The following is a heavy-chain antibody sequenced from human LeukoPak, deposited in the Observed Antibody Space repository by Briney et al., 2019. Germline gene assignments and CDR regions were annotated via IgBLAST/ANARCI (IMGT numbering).Heavy chain of an antibody. CDR3: ARLVRYYDILTGSLYRYFDL. J-gene: IGHJ2*01. CDR1: GGSISSSSYY. CDR2: IYYSGST. Sequence: SETLSLTCTVSGGSISSSSYYWGWIRQPPGKGLEWIGSIYYSGSTYYNPSLKSRVTISVDTSKNQFSLKLSSVTAADTAVYYCARLVRYYDILTGSLYRYFDLWGRGTLVTVSS. V-gene: IGHV4-39*07. D-gene: IGHD3-9*01.